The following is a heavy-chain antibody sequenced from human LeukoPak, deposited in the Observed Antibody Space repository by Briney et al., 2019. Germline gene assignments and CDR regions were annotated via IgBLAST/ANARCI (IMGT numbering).Heavy chain of an antibody. Sequence: GGSLRLSCAASGFTFSSYAMSWVRQAPGKGLVWVSRVSGDGSKTDYADSVKGRFTISRDNARNTLYLQMNSLRDEDTAVYYCARVRCCNSAGCYSFFDFWGQGTLVTVSS. J-gene: IGHJ4*02. CDR1: GFTFSSYA. V-gene: IGHV3-23*01. CDR3: ARVRCCNSAGCYSFFDF. D-gene: IGHD2-2*01. CDR2: VSGDGSKT.